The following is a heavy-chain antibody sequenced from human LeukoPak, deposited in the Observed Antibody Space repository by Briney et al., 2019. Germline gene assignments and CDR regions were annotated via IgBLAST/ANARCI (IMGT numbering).Heavy chain of an antibody. J-gene: IGHJ4*02. CDR2: IKSKTDGGTT. CDR1: GFTFSNAW. V-gene: IGHV3-15*01. CDR3: TGALYSGYDLDDY. Sequence: GSLRLSCAASGFTFSNAWMSWVRQAPGKGLEWVGRIKSKTDGGTTDYAAPVKGRFTISRDDSKNTLYLQMNSLKTEDTAVYYCTGALYSGYDLDDYWGQGTLVTVSS. D-gene: IGHD5-12*01.